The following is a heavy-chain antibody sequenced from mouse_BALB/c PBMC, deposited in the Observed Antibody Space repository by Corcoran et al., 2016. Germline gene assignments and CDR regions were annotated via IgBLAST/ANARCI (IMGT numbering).Heavy chain of an antibody. V-gene: IGHV1-20*02. J-gene: IGHJ2*01. CDR1: GYSFTGYF. Sequence: EVQLQQSGHELVKPGASVKISCKASGYSFTGYFMNWVMQSHGKSREWIGRINPYNGDTFYNQKFKGKATLTVDKSSSTAHMELRSLASEDSAVYYCAIYYGYYWGQGTTLTVSA. CDR2: INPYNGDT. CDR3: AIYYGYY. D-gene: IGHD1-2*01.